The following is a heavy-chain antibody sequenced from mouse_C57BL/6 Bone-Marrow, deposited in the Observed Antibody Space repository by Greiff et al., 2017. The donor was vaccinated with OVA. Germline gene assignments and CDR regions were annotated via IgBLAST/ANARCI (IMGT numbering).Heavy chain of an antibody. CDR1: GYTFTSYG. CDR3: PIYDGYSYYFDY. J-gene: IGHJ2*01. CDR2: IYPRSGNT. Sequence: VMLVESGAELARPGASVKLSCKASGYTFTSYGISWVKQRTGQGLEWIGEIYPRSGNTYYNEKFKGKATLTADKSSSTAYMELRSLTSEDSAVYFCPIYDGYSYYFDYWGQGTTLTVSS. D-gene: IGHD2-3*01. V-gene: IGHV1-81*01.